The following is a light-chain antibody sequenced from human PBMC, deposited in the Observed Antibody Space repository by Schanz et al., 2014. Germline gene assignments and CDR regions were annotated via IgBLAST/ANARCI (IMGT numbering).Light chain of an antibody. CDR2: SYY. CDR1: SSNIGSNP. CDR3: AAWDDSLSGPV. J-gene: IGLJ3*02. Sequence: VLTQPPSASGTPGQRVTISCSGSSSNIGSNPVYWYQQLPGTAPKLLVYSYYQRPSGVPDRFSDSKSGTSASLAISGLRFEDEADYFCAAWDDSLSGPVFGGGTKLTVL. V-gene: IGLV1-47*02.